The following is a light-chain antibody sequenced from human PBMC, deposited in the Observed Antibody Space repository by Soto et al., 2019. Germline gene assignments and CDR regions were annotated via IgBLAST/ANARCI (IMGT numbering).Light chain of an antibody. CDR3: QQYGSSIT. CDR1: QSVSSSY. Sequence: EIVLTQSPCTLSLSPGERATLSCRASQSVSSSYLAWYQQKPGQAPRLLIYGASSRATGIPDRFSGSGSGTDFTLTINRLEPEDFAVYYCQQYGSSITFGQGIRLEIK. CDR2: GAS. J-gene: IGKJ5*01. V-gene: IGKV3-20*01.